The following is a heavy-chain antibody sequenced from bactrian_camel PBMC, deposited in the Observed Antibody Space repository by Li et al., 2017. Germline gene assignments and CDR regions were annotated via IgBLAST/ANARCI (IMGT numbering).Heavy chain of an antibody. V-gene: IGHV3S28*01. Sequence: QLVESGGGLVQPGGSLRLSCAASGFTFGNYYMSWVRQAPGKGLEWVSHISAVSILGSTYADSVRGRFTISKDNAKKTLRLQMNSLEVEDTAMYYCTADPIPCVFGLASPNFNYWGQGTQVTVS. CDR2: ISAVSILGST. CDR3: TADPIPCVFGLASPNFNY. CDR1: GFTFGNYY. J-gene: IGHJ4*01. D-gene: IGHD8*01.